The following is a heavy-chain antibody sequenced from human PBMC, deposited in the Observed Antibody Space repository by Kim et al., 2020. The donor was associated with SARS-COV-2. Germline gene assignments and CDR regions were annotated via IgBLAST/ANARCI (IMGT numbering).Heavy chain of an antibody. CDR3: TAERCAGDVKC. J-gene: IGHJ4*02. D-gene: IGHD7-27*01. CDR1: GFTFSNAW. Sequence: GGSLRLSCAASGFTFSNAWMSWVRQAPGKGLEWVARIKSKTGCGNTEYAAPGKGRFTIARDESKHTLYLQRNSLKTKATSEYYCTAERCAGDVKCWGQGT. V-gene: IGHV3-15*01. CDR2: IKSKTGCGNT.